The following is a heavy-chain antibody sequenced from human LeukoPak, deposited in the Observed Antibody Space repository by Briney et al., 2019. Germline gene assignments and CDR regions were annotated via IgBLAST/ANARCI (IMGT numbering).Heavy chain of an antibody. J-gene: IGHJ4*02. Sequence: SETLSLTCTVSGGSISTSNYYWGWIRQPPGKGLEWIGNIFYSGSTYYSPSLRSRVTISLDTSRNQFSLKLSSVTAADTAVYYCARGIGYSYGQGGDYWGQGTLVTVSS. CDR3: ARGIGYSYGQGGDY. V-gene: IGHV4-39*07. CDR1: GGSISTSNYY. D-gene: IGHD5-18*01. CDR2: IFYSGST.